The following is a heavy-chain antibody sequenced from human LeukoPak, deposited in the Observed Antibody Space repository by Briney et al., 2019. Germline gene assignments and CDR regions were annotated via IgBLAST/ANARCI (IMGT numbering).Heavy chain of an antibody. Sequence: ASVKVSCKASGYTFTGYYMHWVRQAPGQGLEWMGWINPNSGGTNYAQKFQGRVTMTRDTSISTAYMELSRLRSDDTAVYYCASVQYSGYDSRGAFDIWGQGTMVTVSS. CDR1: GYTFTGYY. D-gene: IGHD5-12*01. CDR2: INPNSGGT. J-gene: IGHJ3*02. V-gene: IGHV1-2*02. CDR3: ASVQYSGYDSRGAFDI.